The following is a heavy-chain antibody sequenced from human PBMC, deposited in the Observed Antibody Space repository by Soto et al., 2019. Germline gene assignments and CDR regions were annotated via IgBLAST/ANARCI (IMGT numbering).Heavy chain of an antibody. CDR1: GFTFSSYG. CDR3: ARDRGVVAVTAYYYYGMDV. J-gene: IGHJ6*02. V-gene: IGHV3-30*03. CDR2: ISYDGSNK. Sequence: QVQLVESGGGVVQPGRSLRLSCAASGFTFSSYGMHWVRQAPGKGLEWVAVISYDGSNKYYADSVKGRFTISRDNSKNTLYLQMNSLRAEDTAVYYCARDRGVVAVTAYYYYGMDVWGQGTTVTVSS. D-gene: IGHD2-15*01.